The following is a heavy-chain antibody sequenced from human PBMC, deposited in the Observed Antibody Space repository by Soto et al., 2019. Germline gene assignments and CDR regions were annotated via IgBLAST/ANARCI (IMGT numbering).Heavy chain of an antibody. D-gene: IGHD3-22*01. Sequence: GSLRLSCAASGCTFSSYGMHWVRQAPGRGLEWVAVIWYDGSNKYYADSVKGRFTISRDNSKNTLYLQMNSLRAEDTAVYYCARGAERVNDYWGQGTLVTVSS. J-gene: IGHJ4*02. CDR2: IWYDGSNK. CDR1: GCTFSSYG. CDR3: ARGAERVNDY. V-gene: IGHV3-33*01.